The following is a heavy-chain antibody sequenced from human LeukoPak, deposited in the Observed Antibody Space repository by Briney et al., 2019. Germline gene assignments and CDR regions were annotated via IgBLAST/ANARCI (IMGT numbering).Heavy chain of an antibody. CDR3: ARDLGDSSGYYLIDY. CDR2: IIPILGIA. J-gene: IGHJ4*02. D-gene: IGHD3-22*01. V-gene: IGHV1-69*04. CDR1: GGTFSSYA. Sequence: SVKVSCKASGGTFSSYAISWVRQAPGQGLEWMGRIIPILGIANYAQKFQGRVTITADKPTSTAYMELSSLRSEDTAVYYCARDLGDSSGYYLIDYWGQGTLVTVSS.